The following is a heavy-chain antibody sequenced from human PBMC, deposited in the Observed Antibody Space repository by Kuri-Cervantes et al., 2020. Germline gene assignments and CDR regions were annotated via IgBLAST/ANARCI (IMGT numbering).Heavy chain of an antibody. D-gene: IGHD4-11*01. CDR2: MNPNSGGT. Sequence: ASVKVSCKASGYTFTSYDINWVRQATGQGLEWMGWMNPNSGGTNYAQKFQGRVTMTRDTSISTAYMELSRLRSDDTAVYYCARGLQIRTQGAVDYWGQGTLVTVSS. CDR3: ARGLQIRTQGAVDY. CDR1: GYTFTSYD. J-gene: IGHJ4*02. V-gene: IGHV1-2*02.